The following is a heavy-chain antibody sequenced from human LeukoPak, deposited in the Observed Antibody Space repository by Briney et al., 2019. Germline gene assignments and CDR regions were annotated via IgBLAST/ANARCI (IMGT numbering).Heavy chain of an antibody. V-gene: IGHV3-48*01. D-gene: IGHD1-1*01. CDR2: ISSSSSTI. J-gene: IGHJ4*02. Sequence: GGSLRLSCAASVFTFSTYSMNWVRQAPGKGLEWVSYISSSSSTIYYADSVKGRFTISRDNAKNSLYLQMNSLRAEDTAVYYCARENEYYFDYWGQGTLVTVSS. CDR3: ARENEYYFDY. CDR1: VFTFSTYS.